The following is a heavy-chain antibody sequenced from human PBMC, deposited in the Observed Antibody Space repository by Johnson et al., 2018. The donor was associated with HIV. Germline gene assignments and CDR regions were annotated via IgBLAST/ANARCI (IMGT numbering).Heavy chain of an antibody. CDR1: GFTLSSYG. J-gene: IGHJ3*01. CDR3: ATESRIDDAVDF. V-gene: IGHV3-33*01. CDR2: IWYDGSNK. Sequence: VQLVESGGGVVQPGRSLRLSCEASGFTLSSYGTHWVRQAPGKGLEWVAGIWYDGSNKYYVDSVKGRFSISRDNSKNTLYLQMNSLRAEDTAVYYCATESRIDDAVDFWGQGTMVTVSS.